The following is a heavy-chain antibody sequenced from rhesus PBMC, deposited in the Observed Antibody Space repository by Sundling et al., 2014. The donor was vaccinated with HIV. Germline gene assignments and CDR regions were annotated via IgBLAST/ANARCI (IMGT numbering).Heavy chain of an antibody. V-gene: IGHV3-54*02. CDR3: ASGQLGSSYVFAEYFDF. CDR2: ISYDGRKK. D-gene: IGHD4-29*01. Sequence: EVQLVESGGGLVQPGGSLRLSCVASGFSFSRYGMHWVRQAPGKGLEWVAVISYDGRKKYYGDSVKDRVTISRANSINMVSLQMNNLKLEDTAVYYCASGQLGSSYVFAEYFDFVGPGRPGHRLL. J-gene: IGHJ1*01. CDR1: GFSFSRYG.